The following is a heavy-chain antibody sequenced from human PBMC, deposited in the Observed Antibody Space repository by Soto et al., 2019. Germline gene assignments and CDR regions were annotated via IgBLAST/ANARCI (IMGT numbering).Heavy chain of an antibody. V-gene: IGHV1-18*01. Sequence: ASVKVSCKASGYTFTSYGISWVRQAPGQGLEWMGWISAYNGNTNYAQKLQGRVTMTTDTSTSTAYMELRSLRSDDTAVYYCARVITGDYLSPAFDYWGQGTLVTVSS. D-gene: IGHD4-17*01. CDR3: ARVITGDYLSPAFDY. J-gene: IGHJ4*02. CDR1: GYTFTSYG. CDR2: ISAYNGNT.